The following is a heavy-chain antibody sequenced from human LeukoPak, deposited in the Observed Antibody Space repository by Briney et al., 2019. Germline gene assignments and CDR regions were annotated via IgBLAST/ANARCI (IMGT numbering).Heavy chain of an antibody. CDR1: GGTFGSYA. Sequence: SVKISCKASGGTFGSYAISWVRQGPGQGLEWMGRIIPILGIANYAQKFQGRVTITADKSTSTAYMELSSLRSEDTAVYYCARGVRGVMDWFDPWGQGTLVTVSS. CDR3: ARGVRGVMDWFDP. D-gene: IGHD3-10*01. CDR2: IIPILGIA. V-gene: IGHV1-69*04. J-gene: IGHJ5*02.